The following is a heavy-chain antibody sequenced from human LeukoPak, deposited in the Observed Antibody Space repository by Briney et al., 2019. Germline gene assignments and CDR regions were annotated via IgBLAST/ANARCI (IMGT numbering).Heavy chain of an antibody. V-gene: IGHV1-69*05. CDR2: IIPIFGTA. CDR3: ATYMLRDNWNVHTFDS. Sequence: SVKVSCKASGGTFITYTINWVRQAPGQGLEWMGGIIPIFGTANYAQKFQGRVTVTTDDSTCTAFMELSSLRSEDTAVYYCATYMLRDNWNVHTFDSWGQGTLVTVSS. CDR1: GGTFITYT. D-gene: IGHD1-1*01. J-gene: IGHJ4*02.